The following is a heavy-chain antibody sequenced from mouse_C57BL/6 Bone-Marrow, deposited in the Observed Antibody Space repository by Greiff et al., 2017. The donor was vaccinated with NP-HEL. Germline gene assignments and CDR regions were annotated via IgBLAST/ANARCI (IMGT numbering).Heavy chain of an antibody. D-gene: IGHD4-1*01. CDR2: INSDGGST. V-gene: IGHV5-2*01. CDR3: ARRGDWDWFAY. CDR1: EYEFPSHD. Sequence: EVKLVESGGGLVQPGESLKLSCESNEYEFPSHDMSWVRKTPEKRLELVAAINSDGGSTYYPDTMARRFIFSRDNTKKTLYRQSRSLRSEDTALYYCARRGDWDWFAYWGQGTLVTVSA. J-gene: IGHJ3*01.